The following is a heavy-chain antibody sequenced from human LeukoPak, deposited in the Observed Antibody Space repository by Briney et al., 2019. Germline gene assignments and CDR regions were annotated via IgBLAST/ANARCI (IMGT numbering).Heavy chain of an antibody. Sequence: GGSLRLSCAASGFTFSSYAMSWVRQAPGKGLEWVSVISGSGGSTYYADSVKGRFTISRDNTKNTLYLQMNSRRAEDTAVYYCADGDYGDYWGQGTLVTVSS. CDR3: ADGDYGDY. V-gene: IGHV3-23*01. J-gene: IGHJ4*02. CDR1: GFTFSSYA. CDR2: ISGSGGST. D-gene: IGHD2-8*01.